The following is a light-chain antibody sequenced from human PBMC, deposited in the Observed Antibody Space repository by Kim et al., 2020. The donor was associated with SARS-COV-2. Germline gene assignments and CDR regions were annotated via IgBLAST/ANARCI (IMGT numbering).Light chain of an antibody. CDR1: QDISGG. CDR2: AAS. J-gene: IGKJ5*01. CDR3: QQANSFPIT. V-gene: IGKV1-12*01. Sequence: DIQMTQSPSSVSASVGDRVTITCRASQDISGGLAWYQQKPGKAPNLLIYAASNLQSGVPSRFSGSGSGTDFTLIISSLQPEDFATYYCQQANSFPITFGQGTRLEIK.